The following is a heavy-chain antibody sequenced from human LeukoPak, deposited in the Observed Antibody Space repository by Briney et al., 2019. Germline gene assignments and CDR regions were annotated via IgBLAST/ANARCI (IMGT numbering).Heavy chain of an antibody. J-gene: IGHJ5*02. Sequence: SETLSLTCTVSGGSISSYYWSWIRQPPGKGLEWIGSVYYSGTTSYNPSLKSRVTISVDMSKNHFSLRLSSVTAADTAVYYCARDSGTTGEVKFDPWGQGTLVTVSS. CDR1: GGSISSYY. CDR2: VYYSGTT. CDR3: ARDSGTTGEVKFDP. V-gene: IGHV4-59*12. D-gene: IGHD3-10*01.